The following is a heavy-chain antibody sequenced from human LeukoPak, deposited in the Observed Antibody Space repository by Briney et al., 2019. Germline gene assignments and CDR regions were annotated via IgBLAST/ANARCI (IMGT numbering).Heavy chain of an antibody. CDR2: IYYSGST. CDR3: ARHGLHGGHDY. D-gene: IGHD2-15*01. J-gene: IGHJ4*02. Sequence: SETLSLTCTVSGDSISSSSYYWGWIRQPPGKGLESIGSIYYSGSTSYNPSLKSRVTISIGTSKNQFSLKLTSVTAADTAVYYCARHGLHGGHDYWGQGTLVTVSS. CDR1: GDSISSSSYY. V-gene: IGHV4-39*01.